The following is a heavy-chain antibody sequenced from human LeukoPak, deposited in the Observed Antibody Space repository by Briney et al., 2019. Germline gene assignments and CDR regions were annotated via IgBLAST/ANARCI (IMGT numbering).Heavy chain of an antibody. CDR3: ARDGAASVYSYGYPNYFDY. CDR2: ISSSSSYI. Sequence: GGCRRLSWAASGFTVSSYSMNWVRQAPGEGLEWVSSISSSSSYIYGADSVKGRFTISRDNAKNSLYLQMNRLRAEDTAVHYCARDGAASVYSYGYPNYFDYWGQGTLVT. V-gene: IGHV3-21*01. CDR1: GFTVSSYS. J-gene: IGHJ4*02. D-gene: IGHD5-18*01.